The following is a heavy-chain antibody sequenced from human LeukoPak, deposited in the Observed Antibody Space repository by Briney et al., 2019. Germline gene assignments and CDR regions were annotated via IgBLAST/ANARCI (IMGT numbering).Heavy chain of an antibody. J-gene: IGHJ6*03. CDR3: ARGATYYDFWSGWEGGEAQDYMDV. Sequence: ASVKVSCKASGYTFTGYYMHWVRQAPGQGLEWMGWINPNSGGTNYTQKFPGRVTMTRDTSISTAYMELSRLRSDDTAVYYCARGATYYDFWSGWEGGEAQDYMDVWGKGTTVTVSS. CDR2: INPNSGGT. D-gene: IGHD3-3*01. CDR1: GYTFTGYY. V-gene: IGHV1-2*02.